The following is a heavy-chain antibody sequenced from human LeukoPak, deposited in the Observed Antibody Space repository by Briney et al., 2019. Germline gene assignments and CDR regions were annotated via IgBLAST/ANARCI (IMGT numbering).Heavy chain of an antibody. V-gene: IGHV1-18*01. CDR3: ARVQPYDSSGYRPSDFDY. D-gene: IGHD3-22*01. Sequence: ASVKVSCKTSGYSFNNFGSSWVRQAPGQGLEWMGWISAYNGNTNYAQKLQGRVTMTTDTSTSTAYMELRSLRSDDTAVYYCARVQPYDSSGYRPSDFDYWGQGTLVTVSS. J-gene: IGHJ4*02. CDR2: ISAYNGNT. CDR1: GYSFNNFG.